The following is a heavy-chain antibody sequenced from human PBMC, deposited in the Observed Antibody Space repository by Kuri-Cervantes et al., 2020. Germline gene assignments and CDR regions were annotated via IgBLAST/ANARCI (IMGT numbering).Heavy chain of an antibody. CDR3: ARGDDSRWFQD. Sequence: GESLKISCATSGFTYSGYWMTWVRQAPGKGLEWVASIDRDGREIFHVDSVKGRFTISRDNAKNSPSLQMNSLRAEDTALYDCARGDDSRWFQDWGQGTLVTVSS. V-gene: IGHV3-7*04. CDR2: IDRDGREI. CDR1: GFTYSGYW. D-gene: IGHD3-10*01. J-gene: IGHJ1*01.